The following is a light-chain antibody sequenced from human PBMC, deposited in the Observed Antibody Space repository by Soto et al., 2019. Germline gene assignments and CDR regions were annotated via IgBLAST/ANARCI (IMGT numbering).Light chain of an antibody. CDR2: LGS. Sequence: IVMSQSPVTLPVTPGEPASISCMSSQRLLNYTGYVYLDWYVQKPGQSPQLLIYLGSNRDSGVPDRFSGSVSGTDFTLEISRVEAEDVVMYDCMQALQIPMTFGGGTRV. V-gene: IGKV2-28*01. CDR3: MQALQIPMT. CDR1: QRLLNYTGYVY. J-gene: IGKJ4*01.